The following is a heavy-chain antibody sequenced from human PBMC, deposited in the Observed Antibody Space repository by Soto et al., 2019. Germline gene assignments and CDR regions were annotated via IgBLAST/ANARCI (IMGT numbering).Heavy chain of an antibody. CDR1: GASITSAY. Sequence: QVQLQESGPGLVKPSETLSLTCSVSGASITSAYWNWIRQPPGKGLEWVGYIYYIGSTNYNPSLKSRVNMSLDTSNNQLSLDLRFVTAADTAVYYCARGKNWFDRWGQGTLVTVSS. J-gene: IGHJ5*02. CDR2: IYYIGST. CDR3: ARGKNWFDR. V-gene: IGHV4-59*08.